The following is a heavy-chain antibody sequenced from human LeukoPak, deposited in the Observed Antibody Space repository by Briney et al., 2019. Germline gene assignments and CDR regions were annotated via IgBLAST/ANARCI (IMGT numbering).Heavy chain of an antibody. Sequence: SVKVSCKASGYTFTSYGISWVRQAPGQGLEWMGSIIPFLGTTNYAQKFQGRVTITADEPTRTAYMELTYVRSDDTAVYYCTIIPNVILFTHYFEYWGQGTLVTVSS. J-gene: IGHJ4*02. D-gene: IGHD2-21*01. CDR2: IIPFLGTT. V-gene: IGHV1-69*11. CDR3: TIIPNVILFTHYFEY. CDR1: GYTFTSYG.